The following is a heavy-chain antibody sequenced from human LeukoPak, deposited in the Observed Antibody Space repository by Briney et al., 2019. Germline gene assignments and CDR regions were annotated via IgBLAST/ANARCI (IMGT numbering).Heavy chain of an antibody. Sequence: GGSLRLSCGASGFTFSSYSMNWVRRARGKGLEWVSYISSSSSTIYYADSVKGRFTISRDSAKNTLYLQMNSLRAEDTAVYYCXXXXXRYYDFWTSAFDIWGQGTMVTVSS. CDR3: XXXXXRYYDFWTSAFDI. CDR2: ISSSSSTI. D-gene: IGHD3-3*01. J-gene: IGHJ3*02. V-gene: IGHV3-48*01. CDR1: GFTFSSYS.